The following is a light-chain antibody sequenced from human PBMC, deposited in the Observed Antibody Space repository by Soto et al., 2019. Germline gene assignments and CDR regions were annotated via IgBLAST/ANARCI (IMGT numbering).Light chain of an antibody. V-gene: IGKV3-20*01. Sequence: DNVMTQSPDTLSLSPGDIATLSGRASRIIGHNYLAWYQQKRCQPPRLLIYATSTRATGIPDRFSGSGSVTNFTLTISRLEPEDFAVYYCQQFGISPWTFGQGTKVEIK. CDR1: RIIGHNY. J-gene: IGKJ1*01. CDR3: QQFGISPWT. CDR2: ATS.